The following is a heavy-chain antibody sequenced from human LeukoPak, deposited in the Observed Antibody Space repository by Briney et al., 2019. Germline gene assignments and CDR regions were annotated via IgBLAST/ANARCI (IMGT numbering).Heavy chain of an antibody. CDR3: AGVGYYDGSGSPFDY. CDR1: GGSFDGYH. J-gene: IGHJ4*02. D-gene: IGHD3-22*01. Sequence: PSETLSLTCAVYGGSFDGYHWNWIRQPPGKGLEWIGEISHSGSTNYNPSLKSRVTISVDTSKNQFSLKLSSVTAADTAVYFCAGVGYYDGSGSPFDYWGQGTLVTVSS. V-gene: IGHV4-34*01. CDR2: ISHSGST.